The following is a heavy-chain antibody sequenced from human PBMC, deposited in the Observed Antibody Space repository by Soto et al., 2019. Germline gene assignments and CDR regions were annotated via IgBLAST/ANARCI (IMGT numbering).Heavy chain of an antibody. V-gene: IGHV4-30-4*01. CDR1: GGSISSGDYY. Sequence: QVQLQESGPGLVKPSQTLSLTCTVSGGSISSGDYYWSWIRQPPGKGLEWIGYIYYSGSTFYNPSLKSRVTISVDTSKNQFSLKLSSVTAADRAVYYCARDALTLSPSLEYFFGAFDIWGQGTMVTVSS. CDR2: IYYSGST. CDR3: ARDALTLSPSLEYFFGAFDI. J-gene: IGHJ3*02. D-gene: IGHD3-10*01.